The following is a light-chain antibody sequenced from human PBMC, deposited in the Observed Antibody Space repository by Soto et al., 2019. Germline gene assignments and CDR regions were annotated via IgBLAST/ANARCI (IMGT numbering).Light chain of an antibody. Sequence: EIVLTQSPLTLSASPGERAFFSCRASQSVGSNIAWYQQKPGQSPRLLVYDASTRATAIPARFSGSGSGTEFTLTINTLQPEDFAVYYCQQYYQWPSYTFGQGTKVDIK. CDR3: QQYYQWPSYT. CDR1: QSVGSN. CDR2: DAS. V-gene: IGKV3-15*01. J-gene: IGKJ2*01.